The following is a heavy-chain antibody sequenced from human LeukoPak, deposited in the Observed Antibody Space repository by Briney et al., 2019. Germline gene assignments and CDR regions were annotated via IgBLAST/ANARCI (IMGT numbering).Heavy chain of an antibody. V-gene: IGHV1-3*01. Sequence: ASLKKACEASGYTLTSYAMHLVRQAPGQRLEWMGWINAGNGNTKYSQKFQGRVTITRDTSASTAYMELSSLRSEDTAVYYCARDGTGLGRHNWFDPWGQGTLVTVSS. CDR1: GYTLTSYA. CDR2: INAGNGNT. J-gene: IGHJ5*02. D-gene: IGHD3-16*01. CDR3: ARDGTGLGRHNWFDP.